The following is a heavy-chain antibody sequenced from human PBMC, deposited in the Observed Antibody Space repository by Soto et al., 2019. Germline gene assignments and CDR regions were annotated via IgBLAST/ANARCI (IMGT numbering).Heavy chain of an antibody. CDR2: ISSSSSYI. V-gene: IGHV3-21*01. J-gene: IGHJ6*02. D-gene: IGHD6-13*01. CDR1: GFTFSSYS. Sequence: PGGSLRLSCAASGFTFSSYSMNWVRQAPGKGLEWVSSISSSSSYIYYADSVKGRFTISRDNAKNSLYLQMNSLRAEDTAVYYCARAGVAAGTHYYYGMDVWGQGTTVTVSS. CDR3: ARAGVAAGTHYYYGMDV.